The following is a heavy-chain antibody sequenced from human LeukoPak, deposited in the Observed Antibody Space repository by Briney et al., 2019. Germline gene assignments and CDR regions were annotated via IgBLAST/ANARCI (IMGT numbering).Heavy chain of an antibody. CDR1: GYTFTSYG. Sequence: ASVKVSCKASGYTFTSYGISWVRQAPGQGLEWMGWISAYNGNTNYAQKLQGRVTMTTDTSTSTAYMELRSLRSDDTAVYYCARDLRTMVRGVITALDPWGQGTLVTVSS. D-gene: IGHD3-10*01. CDR2: ISAYNGNT. J-gene: IGHJ5*02. CDR3: ARDLRTMVRGVITALDP. V-gene: IGHV1-18*01.